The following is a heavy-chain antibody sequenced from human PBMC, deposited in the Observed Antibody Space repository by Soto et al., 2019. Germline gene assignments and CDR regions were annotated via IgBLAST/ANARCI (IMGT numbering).Heavy chain of an antibody. Sequence: PSETLSLTCTVSGGSISSSSYYWGWIRQPPGKGLEWIGSIYYSGSTYYNPSLKSRVTISVDTSKNQFSLKLSSVTAADTAVYYCAGGPVYYYDSSGYRLTQMAHYYFDYWGQGTLVTVSS. J-gene: IGHJ4*02. CDR2: IYYSGST. D-gene: IGHD3-22*01. V-gene: IGHV4-39*01. CDR1: GGSISSSSYY. CDR3: AGGPVYYYDSSGYRLTQMAHYYFDY.